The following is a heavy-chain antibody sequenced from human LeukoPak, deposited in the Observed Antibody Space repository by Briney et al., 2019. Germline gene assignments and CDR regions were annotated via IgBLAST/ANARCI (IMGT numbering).Heavy chain of an antibody. D-gene: IGHD6-19*01. J-gene: IGHJ4*02. Sequence: PGGSLRLSCAASGFTFSSYTMNWVRQPPGKGLEWVSNIGTSSTTIYYADSVKGRFTISRDNAKNSLYLQMNSLRAEDTAVYYCAKDLLGQWPTVFDYWGQGTLVTVSS. CDR3: AKDLLGQWPTVFDY. CDR2: IGTSSTTI. V-gene: IGHV3-48*01. CDR1: GFTFSSYT.